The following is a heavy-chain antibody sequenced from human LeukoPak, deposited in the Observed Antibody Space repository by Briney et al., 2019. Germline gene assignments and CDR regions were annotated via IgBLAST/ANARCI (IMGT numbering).Heavy chain of an antibody. CDR2: ISSTSSYI. CDR1: GFSFGSHS. CDR3: ARRQSAFDEY. Sequence: GGSLRLSCAASGFSFGSHSMNWVRQAPGKGLEWVSTISSTSSYIYYADSVKGRFTISRDNTQNLLYLQMSSLRVGDTAVYYCARRQSAFDEYWGQGTLVSVST. D-gene: IGHD2/OR15-2a*01. V-gene: IGHV3-21*06. J-gene: IGHJ4*02.